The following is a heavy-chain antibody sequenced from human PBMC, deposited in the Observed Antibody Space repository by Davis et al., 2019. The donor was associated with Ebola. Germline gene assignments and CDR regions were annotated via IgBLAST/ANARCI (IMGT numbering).Heavy chain of an antibody. Sequence: AASVKVSCKASGYTFAAHYIHWVRQAPGQGLEWMGRINPKTGDTEYAQKFQGRVTMTSDTSISTAYMELSRLTSDDTAVYYCARGNYGDYIVLYYYNMDVWGQGTTVTVSS. CDR3: ARGNYGDYIVLYYYNMDV. J-gene: IGHJ6*02. D-gene: IGHD4-17*01. CDR2: INPKTGDT. V-gene: IGHV1-2*06. CDR1: GYTFAAHY.